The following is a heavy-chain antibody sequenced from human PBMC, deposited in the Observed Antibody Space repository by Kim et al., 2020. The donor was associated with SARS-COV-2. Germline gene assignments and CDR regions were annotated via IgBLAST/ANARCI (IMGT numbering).Heavy chain of an antibody. Sequence: GESLKISCKGSGYSFTSYWISWVRQMPGKGLEWMGRIDPSDSYTNYSPSFQGHVTISADKSISTAYLQWSSLKASDTAMYYCARVGYSYGTIYYYYYGMDVWGQGNTVTVSS. CDR2: IDPSDSYT. J-gene: IGHJ6*02. V-gene: IGHV5-10-1*01. CDR3: ARVGYSYGTIYYYYYGMDV. CDR1: GYSFTSYW. D-gene: IGHD5-18*01.